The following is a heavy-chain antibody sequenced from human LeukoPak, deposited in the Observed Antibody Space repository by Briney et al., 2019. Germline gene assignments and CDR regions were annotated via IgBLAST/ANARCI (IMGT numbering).Heavy chain of an antibody. J-gene: IGHJ4*02. V-gene: IGHV1-46*01. CDR1: GGTLTSNY. CDR3: VAADRFFVVQSPPY. CDR2: SDRRGRNS. Sequence: AAVRVTCKAAGGTLTSNYFHWVRQAPGQGLAWKGLSDRRGRNSELASQFRGRVTMTGDISTSTVYMTLSDLASEDTATYYCVAADRFFVVQSPPYWGQGTPVTVSS. D-gene: IGHD2-2*01.